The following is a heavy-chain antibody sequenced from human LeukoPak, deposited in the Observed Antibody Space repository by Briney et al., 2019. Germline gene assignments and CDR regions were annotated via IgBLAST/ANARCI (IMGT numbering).Heavy chain of an antibody. Sequence: AGGSLRLSCSASGFTFSRFWMSWVRQAPGKGLEYVALIKQGGSEIFHMDSVKGRFTISRDDATNSLYLQMNSLGVEDTALYYCARDRESESDSEGDYWGQGTLVTVSS. V-gene: IGHV3-7*01. CDR3: ARDRESESDSEGDY. CDR2: IKQGGSEI. D-gene: IGHD4-11*01. J-gene: IGHJ4*02. CDR1: GFTFSRFW.